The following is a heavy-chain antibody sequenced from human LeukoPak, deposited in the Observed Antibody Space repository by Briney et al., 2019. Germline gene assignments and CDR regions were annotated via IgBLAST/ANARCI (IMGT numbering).Heavy chain of an antibody. CDR3: AKRSEYYCSSTSCYVDY. V-gene: IGHV3-23*01. Sequence: GGSLRLSCAASGFTFSSYAMSWARQAPGKGLEWVSAISGSGGSTYYADSVKGRFTISRDNSKNTLYLQMNSLRAEDTAVYYCAKRSEYYCSSTSCYVDYWGQGTLVTVSS. CDR1: GFTFSSYA. CDR2: ISGSGGST. D-gene: IGHD2-2*01. J-gene: IGHJ4*02.